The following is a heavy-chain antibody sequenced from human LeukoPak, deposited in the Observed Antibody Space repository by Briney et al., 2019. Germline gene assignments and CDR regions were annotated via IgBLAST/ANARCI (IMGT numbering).Heavy chain of an antibody. V-gene: IGHV3-23*01. CDR1: GFTFSSYG. CDR3: ATASGKSSSLPYYYYYMDV. Sequence: PGGTLRLSCAASGFTFSSYGMSWFRQAPGKGLEWVSAISGSGGSTYYADSVKGRFTISRDNSKNTLYLQMNSLKAEDTALYYCATASGKSSSLPYYYYYMDVWGKGTTVTVSS. J-gene: IGHJ6*03. CDR2: ISGSGGST. D-gene: IGHD6-6*01.